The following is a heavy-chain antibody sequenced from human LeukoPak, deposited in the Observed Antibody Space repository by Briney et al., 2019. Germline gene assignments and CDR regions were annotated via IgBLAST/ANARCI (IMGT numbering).Heavy chain of an antibody. CDR2: ISSSSSYI. Sequence: GGSLRLSCAASGFTFSDYWMHWVRQAPGKGLEWVSSISSSSSYIFYADSVKGRFTISRGNARNSVYLQMNSLRAEDTAVYYCARSYMVGTTTRALDIWGQGTMLTVSS. CDR1: GFTFSDYW. D-gene: IGHD1-26*01. V-gene: IGHV3-21*01. CDR3: ARSYMVGTTTRALDI. J-gene: IGHJ3*02.